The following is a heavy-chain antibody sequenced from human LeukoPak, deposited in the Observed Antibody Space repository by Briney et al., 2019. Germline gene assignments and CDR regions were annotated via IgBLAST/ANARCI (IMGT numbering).Heavy chain of an antibody. Sequence: ETLSLTCTVSGGSISSYYWSWVRQAPGKGLEWVSAISGSGGSTYYADSVKGRFTISRDNSKNTLYLQMNSLRAEDTAVYYCAKGLRWYTFDYWGQGTLVTVSS. CDR3: AKGLRWYTFDY. D-gene: IGHD4-17*01. J-gene: IGHJ4*02. CDR2: ISGSGGST. V-gene: IGHV3-23*01. CDR1: GGSISSYY.